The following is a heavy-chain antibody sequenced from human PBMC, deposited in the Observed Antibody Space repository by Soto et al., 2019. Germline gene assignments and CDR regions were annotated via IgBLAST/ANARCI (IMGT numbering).Heavy chain of an antibody. CDR2: ISDDGSNK. Sequence: QVQVVEAGGGVVQPGRSLRLSCAASGLTFSSYGMHLVRQAPGKGLEWVAVISDDGSNKYYADSVKGRFTISRDNSKNTLYLQMTSLRAEDTAVYYCAKGICSSTSCYPNYYYGMDVWGQGTTVTVSS. D-gene: IGHD2-2*01. CDR1: GLTFSSYG. V-gene: IGHV3-30*18. J-gene: IGHJ6*02. CDR3: AKGICSSTSCYPNYYYGMDV.